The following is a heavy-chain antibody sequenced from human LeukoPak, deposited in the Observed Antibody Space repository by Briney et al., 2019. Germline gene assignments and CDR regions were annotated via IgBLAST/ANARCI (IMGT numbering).Heavy chain of an antibody. CDR1: GGSISSSSYY. CDR3: ARDSGRVGATGFDY. D-gene: IGHD1-26*01. V-gene: IGHV4-39*07. J-gene: IGHJ4*02. CDR2: IYYSGST. Sequence: PSETLSLTCTVSGGSISSSSYYWGWIRQPPGKGLEWIGSIYYSGSTYYNPSLKSRVTISVDTSKNQFSLKLSSVTAADTAVYYCARDSGRVGATGFDYWGQGTLVTVSS.